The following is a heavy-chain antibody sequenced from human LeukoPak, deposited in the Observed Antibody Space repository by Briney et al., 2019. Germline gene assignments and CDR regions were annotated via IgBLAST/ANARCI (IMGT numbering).Heavy chain of an antibody. J-gene: IGHJ4*02. Sequence: SETLSLTCTVSGYSISSGYYWGWIRQPPGKGLEWIGSIYHSGSTYYNPSLKSRVTISVDTSKNQFSLKLSSVTAADTAVYYCARGPTYYDFWSGFDYWGQGTLVTVSS. D-gene: IGHD3-3*01. CDR1: GYSISSGYY. V-gene: IGHV4-38-2*02. CDR2: IYHSGST. CDR3: ARGPTYYDFWSGFDY.